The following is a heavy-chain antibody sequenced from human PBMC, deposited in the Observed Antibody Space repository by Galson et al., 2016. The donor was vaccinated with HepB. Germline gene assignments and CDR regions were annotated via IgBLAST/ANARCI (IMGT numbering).Heavy chain of an antibody. CDR3: AKDIQQWLVRGNDAFDI. CDR2: ISVVDDDT. J-gene: IGHJ3*02. V-gene: IGHV3-23*01. D-gene: IGHD6-19*01. Sequence: SLRLSCAASGFTFSSYAMSWVRQAPGKGLEWVSVISVVDDDTYYADSVKGRFTISRDNPRTTLYLQINSLRAEDTALYYCAKDIQQWLVRGNDAFDIWGQGTMVTVSS. CDR1: GFTFSSYA.